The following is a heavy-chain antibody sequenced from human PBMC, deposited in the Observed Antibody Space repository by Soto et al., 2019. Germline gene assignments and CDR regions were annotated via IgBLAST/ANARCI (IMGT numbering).Heavy chain of an antibody. CDR3: ARIRPKDYYYYYMDV. Sequence: EASVTVSCQASGYTFTSYGISWVRQAPGQGLEWMGWISAYNGNTNYAQKLQGRVTMTTDTSTSTAYMELRSLRSDDTAVYYCARIRPKDYYYYYMDVWGKGTTVTVSS. D-gene: IGHD4-17*01. V-gene: IGHV1-18*01. J-gene: IGHJ6*03. CDR2: ISAYNGNT. CDR1: GYTFTSYG.